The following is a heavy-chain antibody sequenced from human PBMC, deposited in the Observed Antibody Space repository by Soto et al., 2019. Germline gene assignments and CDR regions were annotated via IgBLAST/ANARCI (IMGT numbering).Heavy chain of an antibody. J-gene: IGHJ4*02. V-gene: IGHV3-30*03. CDR2: ISYDGSNK. Sequence: GGSLRLSCAASGFTFSSYGMHWVRQAPGKGLEWVAVISYDGSNKYYADSVKGRFTISRDNSKNTLYLQMNSLRAEDTAVYYCHFFWSGYNHFDYWGQGTLVTVSS. CDR1: GFTFSSYG. CDR3: HFFWSGYNHFDY. D-gene: IGHD3-3*01.